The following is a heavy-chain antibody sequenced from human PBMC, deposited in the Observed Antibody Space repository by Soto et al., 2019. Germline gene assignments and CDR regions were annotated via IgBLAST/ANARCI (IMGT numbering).Heavy chain of an antibody. CDR3: ARPYSSGWYGDLDY. D-gene: IGHD6-19*01. CDR2: ISYDGSNK. V-gene: IGHV3-30-3*01. J-gene: IGHJ4*02. Sequence: QVQLVESGGGVVQPGRSLRLSCTASGFTFSSYAMHWVRQAPGKGLEWVAVISYDGSNKYYADSVKGRFTISRDNSKNTMYLQMNSLRVEETAVYYCARPYSSGWYGDLDYWGQGTLVTVSS. CDR1: GFTFSSYA.